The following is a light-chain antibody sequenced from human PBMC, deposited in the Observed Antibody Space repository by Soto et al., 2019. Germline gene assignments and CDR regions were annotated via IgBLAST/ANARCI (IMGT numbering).Light chain of an antibody. V-gene: IGKV3-15*01. Sequence: EVVMTQSPVTLSVSPGASATLSCRASQGVRNNLAWYQQRPGQAPRLHIYGASTRAAGIPASFSGSGSETEFTLTIRSLQSEDCAVYYCHQYSLWPLWTFGQGTKVEI. CDR3: HQYSLWPLWT. CDR2: GAS. J-gene: IGKJ1*01. CDR1: QGVRNN.